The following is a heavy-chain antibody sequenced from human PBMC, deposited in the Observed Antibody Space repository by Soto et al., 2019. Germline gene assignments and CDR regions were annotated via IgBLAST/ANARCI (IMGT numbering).Heavy chain of an antibody. Sequence: EVQLLESGGGLVQPGGSLRLSCAASGFTFSSYAMSWVRQAPGKGLEWVSVVSGSAGSTYYADSVKGRFTISRDNSKNPLYLQMNTLRAEDTAVYYCAKDASSGITSFDSWGRGTVVTVSS. J-gene: IGHJ2*01. V-gene: IGHV3-23*01. D-gene: IGHD3-3*01. CDR3: AKDASSGITSFDS. CDR1: GFTFSSYA. CDR2: VSGSAGST.